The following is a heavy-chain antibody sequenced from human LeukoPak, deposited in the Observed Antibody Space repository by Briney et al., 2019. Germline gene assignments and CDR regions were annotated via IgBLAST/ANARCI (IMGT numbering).Heavy chain of an antibody. D-gene: IGHD3-16*01. J-gene: IGHJ4*02. Sequence: ASVKVSCKASGYTFTDCFMHWVRQAPGQGLEWMGWINPNSGATRYAQKFQGRVTMTRDTSGSTAYMELSRLRSDDTAVYYCATLGGHSLAVQNGYWGQGTLVTVSS. V-gene: IGHV1-2*02. CDR3: ATLGGHSLAVQNGY. CDR2: INPNSGAT. CDR1: GYTFTDCF.